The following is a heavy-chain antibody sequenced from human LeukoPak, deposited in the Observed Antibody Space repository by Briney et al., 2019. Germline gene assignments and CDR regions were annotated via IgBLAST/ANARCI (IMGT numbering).Heavy chain of an antibody. Sequence: SETLSLTCTVSGGSISSGSYYWSWIRQPAGKGLEWIGRIYTSGSTNYNPSLKSRVTISVDTSKNQFSLKLSSVTAADTAVYYCARVGYGGKGGAWFDPWGQGTLVTVSS. D-gene: IGHD4-23*01. J-gene: IGHJ5*02. CDR2: IYTSGST. CDR1: GGSISSGSYY. CDR3: ARVGYGGKGGAWFDP. V-gene: IGHV4-61*02.